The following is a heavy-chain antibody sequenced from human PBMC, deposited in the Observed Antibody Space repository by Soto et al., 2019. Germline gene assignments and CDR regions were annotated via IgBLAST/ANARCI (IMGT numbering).Heavy chain of an antibody. CDR3: ANSRHSRVASDY. CDR1: GFTFSSYA. J-gene: IGHJ4*02. V-gene: IGHV3-23*01. Sequence: EVQLLESGGGLVQPGGSLRLSCAASGFTFSSYAMSWVRQAPGKGLEWVSAISGSGGSTYYADSVKGRFTISRDNCKNALYLEMNSLSAGDPAVYYCANSRHSRVASDYWGEGTLVTVSS. D-gene: IGHD2-15*01. CDR2: ISGSGGST.